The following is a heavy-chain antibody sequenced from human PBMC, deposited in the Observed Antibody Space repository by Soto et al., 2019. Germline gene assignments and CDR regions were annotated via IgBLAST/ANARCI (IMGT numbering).Heavy chain of an antibody. J-gene: IGHJ6*02. Sequence: QVQLVQSGAEVKKPGSSVKVSCKASGGTFSSYAISWVRQAPGQGLEWMGGIIPIFGTANYAQKFQGRVTITADESTSTAYMELSSLISEDTAVYYCARGGVITFGGVFYYGMDVWGQGTTVTVSS. CDR1: GGTFSSYA. D-gene: IGHD3-16*01. CDR2: IIPIFGTA. CDR3: ARGGVITFGGVFYYGMDV. V-gene: IGHV1-69*01.